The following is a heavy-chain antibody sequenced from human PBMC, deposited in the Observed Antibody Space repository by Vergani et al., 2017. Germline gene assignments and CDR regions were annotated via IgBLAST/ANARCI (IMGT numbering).Heavy chain of an antibody. V-gene: IGHV1-18*01. J-gene: IGHJ6*03. CDR3: ARDGDRYCSSTSCYNYYYYYYMDV. CDR2: ISAHNRNT. CDR1: GYTFTSYG. D-gene: IGHD2-2*02. Sequence: QVQLVQSGAEVKKPGASVKVSCKASGYTFTSYGISWVRQAPGQGLEWMGWISAHNRNTNYARKLQGRVTMTTDTSTSTAYMELKILRSDDTAVYYCARDGDRYCSSTSCYNYYYYYYMDVWGKGTTVTVSS.